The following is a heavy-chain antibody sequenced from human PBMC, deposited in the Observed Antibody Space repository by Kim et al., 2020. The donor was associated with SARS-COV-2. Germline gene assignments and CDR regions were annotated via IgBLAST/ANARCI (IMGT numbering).Heavy chain of an antibody. CDR3: ARGRGVYSLDY. V-gene: IGHV4-34*01. Sequence: SETLSLTCAVYGGSFSGYYWSWIRQPPGKGLEWIGEINHSGSTNYNPSLKSRVTISVDTSKNQFSLKLSSVTAADTAVYYCARGRGVYSLDYWGQGTLVTVSS. CDR2: INHSGST. J-gene: IGHJ4*02. D-gene: IGHD4-4*01. CDR1: GGSFSGYY.